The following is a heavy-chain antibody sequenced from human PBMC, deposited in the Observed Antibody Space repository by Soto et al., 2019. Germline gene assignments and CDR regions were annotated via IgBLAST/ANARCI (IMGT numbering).Heavy chain of an antibody. CDR2: IIPIFGTA. J-gene: IGHJ6*02. D-gene: IGHD3-22*01. Sequence: QVQLVQSGAEVKKPGSSVKVSCKASGGTFSSYAISWVRQAPGQGLEWMGGIIPIFGTANYAQKFQGRVTITADESTSPAYMELSSLRSEDTAVYYCARGPDSSGYFDYYYYGMDVCGQGATVTVSS. V-gene: IGHV1-69*01. CDR1: GGTFSSYA. CDR3: ARGPDSSGYFDYYYYGMDV.